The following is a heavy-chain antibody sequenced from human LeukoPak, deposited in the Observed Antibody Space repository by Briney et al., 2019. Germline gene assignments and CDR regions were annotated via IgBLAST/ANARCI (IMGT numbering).Heavy chain of an antibody. CDR2: INHSGST. CDR3: ARGVYHDILTGYYYFDY. Sequence: SETLSLTCAVYGGPFNGYYWSWIRQPPGKGLEWIGEINHSGSTTYNPSLKSRVAISVDTSKNQFSLKRSSVTAADTAVYYCARGVYHDILTGYYYFDYWGQGTLVTVSS. D-gene: IGHD3-9*01. V-gene: IGHV4-34*01. CDR1: GGPFNGYY. J-gene: IGHJ4*02.